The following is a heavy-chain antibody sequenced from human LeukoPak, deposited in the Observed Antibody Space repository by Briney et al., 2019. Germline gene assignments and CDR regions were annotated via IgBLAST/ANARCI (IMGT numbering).Heavy chain of an antibody. CDR3: ASRCSSTSCYGDYYYMDV. CDR1: GYTFTGYY. CDR2: INPNSGGT. V-gene: IGHV1-2*02. Sequence: ASVKVSCKASGYTFTGYYMHWVRQAPGQGLEWMGWINPNSGGTNYAQKFQGRVTMTRDTSISTAYMELGRLRSDDTAVYYCASRCSSTSCYGDYYYMDVWGKGTTVTVSS. D-gene: IGHD2-2*01. J-gene: IGHJ6*03.